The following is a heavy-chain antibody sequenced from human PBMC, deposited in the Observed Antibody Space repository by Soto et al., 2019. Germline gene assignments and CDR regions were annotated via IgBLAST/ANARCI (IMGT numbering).Heavy chain of an antibody. D-gene: IGHD6-19*01. V-gene: IGHV3-74*01. CDR3: VREVIAVLGSIRWFDP. CDR2: IGPDGTST. J-gene: IGHJ5*02. CDR1: GVTFRDYW. Sequence: PGGSLRLSCAVSGVTFRDYWMHWVRQFPGKGLLWVSRIGPDGTSTKYADSVKGRFTISRSNPENTLYLQMNSLRAEDTGVYYCVREVIAVLGSIRWFDPWGQGTLVTVS.